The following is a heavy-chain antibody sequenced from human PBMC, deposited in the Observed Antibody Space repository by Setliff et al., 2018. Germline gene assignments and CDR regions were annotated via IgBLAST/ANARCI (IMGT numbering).Heavy chain of an antibody. V-gene: IGHV3-48*04. CDR2: ISSSGSTI. J-gene: IGHJ3*02. Sequence: GGSLRLSCAASGFTFSSYGMNWVRQAPGKGLEWVSAISSSGSTIYYADSVKGRFTISRDNAKNSLYLQMNSLRAEDTAVYYCALSLAAAGHDAFDIWGQGTMVTVSS. CDR3: ALSLAAAGHDAFDI. D-gene: IGHD6-13*01. CDR1: GFTFSSYG.